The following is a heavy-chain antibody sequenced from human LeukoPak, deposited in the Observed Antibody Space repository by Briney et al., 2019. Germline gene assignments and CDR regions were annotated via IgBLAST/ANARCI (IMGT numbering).Heavy chain of an antibody. J-gene: IGHJ3*02. D-gene: IGHD1-26*01. CDR3: ARTKWELGKDAFDI. CDR1: GDSISSGSYY. CDR2: IYYSGST. Sequence: SETLSLTCTVSGDSISSGSYYWGWIRQPPGKGLEWIGSIYYSGSTYYNPSLKSRVTISVDTSKNQFSLKLSSVTAADTAVYYCARTKWELGKDAFDIWGQGTMVTVSS. V-gene: IGHV4-39*07.